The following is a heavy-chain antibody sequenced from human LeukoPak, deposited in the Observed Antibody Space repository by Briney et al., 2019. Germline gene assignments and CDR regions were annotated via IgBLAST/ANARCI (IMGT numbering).Heavy chain of an antibody. CDR1: GFTLSNDW. Sequence: QPGGSLRLSCAASGFTLSNDWTRWVRQALGKGPVWVSRISSGGTYILYADSVKGRFTISRDNAKNTVHLQMNSLRADDTAVYYCVVGGGIYWGQGALVTVS. J-gene: IGHJ4*02. CDR2: ISSGGTYI. CDR3: VVGGGIY. D-gene: IGHD1-26*01. V-gene: IGHV3-74*01.